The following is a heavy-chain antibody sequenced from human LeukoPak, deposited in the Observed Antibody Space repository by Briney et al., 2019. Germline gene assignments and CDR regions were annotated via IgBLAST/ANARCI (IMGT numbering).Heavy chain of an antibody. CDR2: INHSGST. CDR1: GGSFSGYY. V-gene: IGHV4-34*01. J-gene: IGHJ4*02. CDR3: ARGTMTTVTYYFDY. D-gene: IGHD4-17*01. Sequence: SETLSLTCAVYGGSFSGYYWSWIRQPPGKGLEWIGEINHSGSTNYNPSLKSRVTISVDTSKNQFSLKLSSVTAADTAVYYCARGTMTTVTYYFDYWGQGTLVTVSS.